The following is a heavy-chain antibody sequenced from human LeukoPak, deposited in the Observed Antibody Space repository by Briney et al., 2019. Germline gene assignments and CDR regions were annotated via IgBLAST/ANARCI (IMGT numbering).Heavy chain of an antibody. D-gene: IGHD3-3*01. V-gene: IGHV3-21*01. CDR1: GVTFSSYS. CDR3: ASDFWSGLSGY. Sequence: GGSLRLSCAASGVTFSSYSMNWVRQAPGKGLEWVSSISSSSSYIYYADSLKGRFTISRENAKNSLYLQMNSLRAEDTAVYYCASDFWSGLSGYWGQGTLVTVSS. CDR2: ISSSSSYI. J-gene: IGHJ4*02.